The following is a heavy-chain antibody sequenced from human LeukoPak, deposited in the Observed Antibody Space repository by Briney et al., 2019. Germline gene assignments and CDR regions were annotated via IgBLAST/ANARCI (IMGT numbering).Heavy chain of an antibody. J-gene: IGHJ4*02. CDR2: INAGNGNT. Sequence: ASVKVSFKASGYTFTSYAIHWVRQAPGQRLEWMGWINAGNGNTKYSQKFQGRVTITRDTSASTAYMELSSLRSEDTAVYYCARAQWLPTYYFDYWGQGTLVTVSS. CDR3: ARAQWLPTYYFDY. CDR1: GYTFTSYA. V-gene: IGHV1-3*01. D-gene: IGHD6-19*01.